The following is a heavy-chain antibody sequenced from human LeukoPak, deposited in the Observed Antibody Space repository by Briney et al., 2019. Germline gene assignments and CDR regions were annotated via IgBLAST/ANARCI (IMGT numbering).Heavy chain of an antibody. V-gene: IGHV3-64*01. CDR1: GFNFINSA. CDR2: IARNGGST. CDR3: ARGGVWQQLAVDY. D-gene: IGHD6-13*01. Sequence: PGGSLRLSCAASGFNFINSAMHWVRQAPGKGLEYVSGIARNGGSTYYTNSVKGRFTISRDDSKNTLYLQMGSLRPEGMAVYYCARGGVWQQLAVDYWGQGTLVTVSS. J-gene: IGHJ4*02.